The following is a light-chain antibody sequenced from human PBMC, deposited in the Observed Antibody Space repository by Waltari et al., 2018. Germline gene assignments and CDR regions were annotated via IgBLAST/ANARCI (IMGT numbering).Light chain of an antibody. V-gene: IGKV1-39*01. CDR3: QQYYHWVA. J-gene: IGKJ4*01. CDR1: QTIVTY. CDR2: AAS. Sequence: DIQMTQSPSSLSASVGDRVTLTCRASQTIVTYLNWYQQKPGKAPKLLIYAASSLQSGVPSRFSGSGSGTDFTLTINSLQPEDFAVYYCQQYYHWVAFGGGTWVQIK.